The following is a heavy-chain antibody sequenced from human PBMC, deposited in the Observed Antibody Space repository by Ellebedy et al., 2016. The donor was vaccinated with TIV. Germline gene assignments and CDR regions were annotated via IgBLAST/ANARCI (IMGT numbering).Heavy chain of an antibody. Sequence: GESLKISCAASGFTFSSYTMSWVRQAPGKGLECVSSIGGTGSTFYVDSVKGRFAISRDNTKNTLFLQMNSLRAEDTAVYYCAKGDGIPSFDYWGQGTLVTVSS. D-gene: IGHD1-26*01. J-gene: IGHJ4*02. CDR2: IGGTGST. CDR3: AKGDGIPSFDY. CDR1: GFTFSSYT. V-gene: IGHV3-23*01.